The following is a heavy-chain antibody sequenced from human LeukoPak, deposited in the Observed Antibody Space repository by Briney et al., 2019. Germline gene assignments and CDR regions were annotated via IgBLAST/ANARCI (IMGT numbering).Heavy chain of an antibody. D-gene: IGHD3-10*01. J-gene: IGHJ4*02. CDR1: GFTFSSYA. CDR3: ANRITMVRGVITFGPFDY. V-gene: IGHV3-23*01. Sequence: PGGSLRLSCAASGFTFSSYAVSWVRQTPGKGLEWVSAISGSGGSTYYADSVKGRFTISRDNSKNTLYLQMNSLRAEDTAVYYCANRITMVRGVITFGPFDYWGQGTLVTVSS. CDR2: ISGSGGST.